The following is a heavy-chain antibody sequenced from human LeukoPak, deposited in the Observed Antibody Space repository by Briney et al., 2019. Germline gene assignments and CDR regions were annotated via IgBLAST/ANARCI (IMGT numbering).Heavy chain of an antibody. J-gene: IGHJ6*02. V-gene: IGHV4-61*02. D-gene: IGHD3-3*01. Sequence: SQTLSLTCTVSGGSISSGSYYWSWLRQPAGRGLEWIGRIYTSGSTNYNPSLKSRVTISVDTSKNQFSLKLSSVTAADTAVYYCARDSYDFWSGSYYYYGMDVWGQGTTVTVSS. CDR1: GGSISSGSYY. CDR2: IYTSGST. CDR3: ARDSYDFWSGSYYYYGMDV.